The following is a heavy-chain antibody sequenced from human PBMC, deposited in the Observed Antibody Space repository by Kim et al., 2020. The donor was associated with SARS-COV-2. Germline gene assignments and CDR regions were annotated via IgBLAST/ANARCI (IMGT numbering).Heavy chain of an antibody. CDR1: GGSFSGYY. Sequence: SETLSLTCAVYGGSFSGYYWSWIRQPPGKGLEWIGEINHSGSTNYNPSLKSRVTISVDTSKNQFSLKLSSVTAADTAVYYCARLKYSSGWYLFDYWGQGTLVTVSS. CDR3: ARLKYSSGWYLFDY. V-gene: IGHV4-34*01. CDR2: INHSGST. D-gene: IGHD6-19*01. J-gene: IGHJ4*02.